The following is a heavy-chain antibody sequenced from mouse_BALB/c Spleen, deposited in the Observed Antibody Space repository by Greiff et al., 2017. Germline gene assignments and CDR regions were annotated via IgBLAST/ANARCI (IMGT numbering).Heavy chain of an antibody. Sequence: QVQLKQSGPGLVAPSQSLSITCTVSGFSLTGYGVNWVRQPPGKGLEWLGMIWGDGSTDYNSDLKSRLSISKDNSKSQVFLKMNSLQTDDTARYYCSSHYYGYVDWFAYWGQGTLVTVSA. CDR1: GFSLTGYG. CDR2: IWGDGST. D-gene: IGHD1-2*01. CDR3: SSHYYGYVDWFAY. J-gene: IGHJ3*01. V-gene: IGHV2-6-7*01.